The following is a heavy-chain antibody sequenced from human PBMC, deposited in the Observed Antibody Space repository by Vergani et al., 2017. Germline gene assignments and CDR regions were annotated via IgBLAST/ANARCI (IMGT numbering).Heavy chain of an antibody. V-gene: IGHV4-59*01. CDR2: IYYSGST. CDR1: GGSISSYY. J-gene: IGHJ6*04. CDR3: ARGRYLYGF. Sequence: HVQLQESGPGLVKPSQTLSLTCTVSGGSISSYYWSWIRQPPGKGLEWIGYIYYSGSTNYNPSLKSRVTISVDTSKNQFSLKLSSVTAADTAVYYCARGRYLYGFWGKGTTVTVSS. D-gene: IGHD3-9*01.